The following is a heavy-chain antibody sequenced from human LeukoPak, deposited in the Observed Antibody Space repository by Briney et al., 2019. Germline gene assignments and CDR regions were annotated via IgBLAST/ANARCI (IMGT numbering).Heavy chain of an antibody. J-gene: IGHJ3*02. D-gene: IGHD5-18*01. CDR1: GGSISSYY. CDR3: AALPAYTAMAFGAFDI. CDR2: IYTSGST. V-gene: IGHV4-4*07. Sequence: SETLSLTCTVSGGSISSYYWSWIRQPAGKGLEWIGRIYTSGSTYYNPSLKSRVTISVDTSKNQFSLKLSSVTAADTAVYYCAALPAYTAMAFGAFDIWGQGTMVTVSS.